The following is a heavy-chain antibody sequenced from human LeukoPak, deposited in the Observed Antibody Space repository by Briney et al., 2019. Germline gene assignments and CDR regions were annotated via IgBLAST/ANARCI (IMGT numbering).Heavy chain of an antibody. CDR2: IYYSGST. CDR3: ATFNMDV. Sequence: ASETLSLTCTVSGGSISSYYWSWIRQPPGKGLEWIGYIYYSGSTNYNPSLKSRVTISVDTSKNQFSLKLSSVTAADTAVYYCATFNMDVWGQGTTVTVSS. CDR1: GGSISSYY. J-gene: IGHJ6*02. V-gene: IGHV4-59*08.